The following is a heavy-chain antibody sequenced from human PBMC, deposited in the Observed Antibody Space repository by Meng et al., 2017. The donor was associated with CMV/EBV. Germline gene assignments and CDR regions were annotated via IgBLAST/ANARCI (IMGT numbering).Heavy chain of an antibody. CDR3: ARGVSGYCSSTSCYYYYGMDV. J-gene: IGHJ6*02. CDR2: IYYSGST. D-gene: IGHD2-2*01. CDR1: GGSISSGGYY. Sequence: SETLSLTCTVSGGSISSGGYYWSWIRQHPGKGLEWIGYIYYSGSTYYNPSLKSRVTISVDTSKNQFSLKLSSVTAADTAVYYCARGVSGYCSSTSCYYYYGMDVWGQGTTVTVSS. V-gene: IGHV4-31*03.